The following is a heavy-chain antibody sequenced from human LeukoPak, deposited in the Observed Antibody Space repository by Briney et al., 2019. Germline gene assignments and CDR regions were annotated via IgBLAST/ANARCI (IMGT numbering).Heavy chain of an antibody. D-gene: IGHD3-22*01. CDR2: ISYDGSNK. CDR3: ARVGGSGYQYFQH. J-gene: IGHJ1*01. V-gene: IGHV3-30-3*01. CDR1: GFTVSSNY. Sequence: PGGSLRLSCAASGFTVSSNYMSWVRQAPGKGLEWVAVISYDGSNKYYADSVKGRFTISRDNSKNTLYLQMNSLRAEDTAVYYCARVGGSGYQYFQHWGQGTLVTVSS.